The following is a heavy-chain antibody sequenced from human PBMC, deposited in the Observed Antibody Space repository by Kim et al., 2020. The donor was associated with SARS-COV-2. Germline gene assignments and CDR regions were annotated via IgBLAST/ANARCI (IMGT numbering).Heavy chain of an antibody. CDR3: ARDPESGSYHPVFDY. D-gene: IGHD1-26*01. J-gene: IGHJ4*02. CDR2: ISYDGSNK. V-gene: IGHV3-33*05. Sequence: GGSLRLSCAASGFTFSSYGMHWVRQAPGKGLEWVAVISYDGSNKYYADSVKGRFTISRDNSKNTLYLQMNSLRAEDTAVYYCARDPESGSYHPVFDYWGQGTLVTVSS. CDR1: GFTFSSYG.